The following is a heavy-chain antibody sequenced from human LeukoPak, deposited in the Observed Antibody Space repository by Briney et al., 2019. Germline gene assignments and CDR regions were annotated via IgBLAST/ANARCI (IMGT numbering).Heavy chain of an antibody. CDR3: ARQSTPHGNFDY. D-gene: IGHD1-26*01. Sequence: GSLRLSCAASGFTLSSYAMHWVRPPAGKGLEWVSAIGTAGDTFYPGSVKGRFTISRENAKKSLFLQMNSLRVEDTAVYYCARQSTPHGNFDYWGQGTLVTVSS. CDR2: IGTAGDT. J-gene: IGHJ4*02. CDR1: GFTLSSYA. V-gene: IGHV3-13*01.